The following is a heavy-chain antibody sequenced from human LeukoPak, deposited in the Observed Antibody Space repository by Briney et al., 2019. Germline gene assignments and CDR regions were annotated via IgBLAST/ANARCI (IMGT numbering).Heavy chain of an antibody. J-gene: IGHJ6*03. CDR3: ARVSVAGITLYCYMDV. CDR2: ISSNGGST. V-gene: IGHV3-64*01. CDR1: GFTFSSYA. Sequence: PGGSLRLSCAASGFTFSSYAMHWVRQAPGKGLEYVSAISSNGGSTYYANSVKGRFTISRDNSKNTLYLQMGSLRAEDMAVYYCARVSVAGITLYCYMDVWGKGTTVTVSS. D-gene: IGHD6-19*01.